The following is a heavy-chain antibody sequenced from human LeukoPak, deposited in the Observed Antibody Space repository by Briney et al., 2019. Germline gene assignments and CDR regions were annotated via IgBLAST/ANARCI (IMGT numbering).Heavy chain of an antibody. CDR2: TYYSGST. V-gene: IGHV4-59*12. Sequence: PSETLSLTCTVSGGSISSYYWSWIRQPPGKGLEWIGYTYYSGSTNYNPSLKSRVTISVDTSKNQFSLKLSSVTAADTAVYYCARITAGLLSSFDPWGQGTLVTVSS. CDR1: GGSISSYY. D-gene: IGHD2-15*01. J-gene: IGHJ5*02. CDR3: ARITAGLLSSFDP.